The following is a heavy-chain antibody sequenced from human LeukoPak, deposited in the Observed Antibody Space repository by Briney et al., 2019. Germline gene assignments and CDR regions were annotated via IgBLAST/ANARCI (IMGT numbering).Heavy chain of an antibody. Sequence: ASVKVSCKASGYTFTGYYMHWVRQAPGQRLEWMAWIHPNSGATNYAQQFQGRVTLTRDTSISTAYMELSSLRSDDTAVYYCARGTNIVFFDYWGQGTLVTVSS. CDR3: ARGTNIVFFDY. CDR2: IHPNSGAT. CDR1: GYTFTGYY. J-gene: IGHJ4*02. D-gene: IGHD2-8*01. V-gene: IGHV1-2*02.